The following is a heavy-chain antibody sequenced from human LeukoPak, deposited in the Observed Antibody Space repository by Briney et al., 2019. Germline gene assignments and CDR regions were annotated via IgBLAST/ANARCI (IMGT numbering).Heavy chain of an antibody. CDR2: ISGSGGST. D-gene: IGHD4-17*01. Sequence: GGSLRLSCAASGFTFSSYAMSWVRQAPGKGLEWVSAISGSGGSTYYADSVKGRFTISRDNSKNTLYLQMNSLRAEDTAVYYCAKDPQYGDYEEYYFDYWGQGTLVTVSS. CDR1: GFTFSSYA. J-gene: IGHJ4*02. CDR3: AKDPQYGDYEEYYFDY. V-gene: IGHV3-23*01.